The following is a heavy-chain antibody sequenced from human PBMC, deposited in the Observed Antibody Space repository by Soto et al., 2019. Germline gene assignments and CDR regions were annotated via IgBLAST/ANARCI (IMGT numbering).Heavy chain of an antibody. V-gene: IGHV1-46*01. CDR2: INPSGGST. CDR3: ARDLVNYYDSSGYPGGIRWFDP. J-gene: IGHJ5*02. CDR1: GYTFTSYY. D-gene: IGHD3-22*01. Sequence: ASVKVSCKASGYTFTSYYMHWVRQAPGQGLEWMGIINPSGGSTSYAQKFQGRVTMTRDTSTSTVYMELSSLRSEDTAVYYCARDLVNYYDSSGYPGGIRWFDPWGHGTLVTVSS.